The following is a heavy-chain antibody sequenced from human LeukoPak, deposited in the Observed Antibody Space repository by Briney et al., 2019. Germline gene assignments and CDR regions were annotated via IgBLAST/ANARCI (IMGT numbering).Heavy chain of an antibody. D-gene: IGHD3-22*01. V-gene: IGHV3-30*03. Sequence: GRSLRLSCAASGFTFSGYGIHWVRQAPGKGLEWVAAIAYDGSNKYYADSVKGRFTISRDNSKKTLYLQMNSLRAEDTAVYYCARDQGVVVHGKYHYYGMDVWGQGTTVTVSS. CDR3: ARDQGVVVHGKYHYYGMDV. CDR2: IAYDGSNK. CDR1: GFTFSGYG. J-gene: IGHJ6*02.